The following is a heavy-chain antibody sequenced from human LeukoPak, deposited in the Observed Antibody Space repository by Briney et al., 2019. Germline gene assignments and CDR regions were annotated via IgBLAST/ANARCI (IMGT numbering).Heavy chain of an antibody. Sequence: PGGSLRLSCAASGFTFSSYEMNWVRQAPGKGLEWVSAISGSGNNTYYADSVKGRFTISRDNSKNTLYLQMNSLRAEDTAVYYCAKGDSSSWYEGNWFDPWGQGTLVTVSS. CDR1: GFTFSSYE. J-gene: IGHJ5*02. D-gene: IGHD6-13*01. CDR2: ISGSGNNT. V-gene: IGHV3-23*01. CDR3: AKGDSSSWYEGNWFDP.